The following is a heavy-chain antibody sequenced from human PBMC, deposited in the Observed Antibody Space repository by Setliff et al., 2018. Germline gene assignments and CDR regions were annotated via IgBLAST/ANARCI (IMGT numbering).Heavy chain of an antibody. V-gene: IGHV1-3*01. CDR1: GYPFTSNS. CDR3: ARGAHYGDYIDDY. CDR2: INAGNGYT. D-gene: IGHD4-17*01. J-gene: IGHJ4*02. Sequence: ASVKVSCKASGYPFTSNSMHWVRQAPGQRLEWMGWINAGNGYTKYSQKFQGRVTITRDTSATTACTELSSLRSEDSAVYYCARGAHYGDYIDDYWGQGTRVTVS.